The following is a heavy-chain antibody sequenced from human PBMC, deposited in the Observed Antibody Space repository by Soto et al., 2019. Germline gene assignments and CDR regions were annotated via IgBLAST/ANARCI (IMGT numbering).Heavy chain of an antibody. CDR1: GYRFTSYW. D-gene: IGHD5-12*01. CDR2: IYPGDSDT. J-gene: IGHJ3*02. V-gene: IGHV5-51*01. CDR3: ARLWPRWLQLLAAFDI. Sequence: PGGSLRLSCKGSGYRFTSYWIGWVRQMPGKGLEWMGIIYPGDSDTRYSPSFQGQVTISADKSISTAYLQWSSLKASDTAMYYCARLWPRWLQLLAAFDIWGQGTMVTVSS.